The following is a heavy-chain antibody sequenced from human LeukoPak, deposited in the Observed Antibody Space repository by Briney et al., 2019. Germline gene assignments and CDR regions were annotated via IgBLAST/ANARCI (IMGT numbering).Heavy chain of an antibody. J-gene: IGHJ3*02. V-gene: IGHV3-21*04. CDR1: GFTSRINS. Sequence: GGSLRLSCAASGFTSRINSINGVREAPRKGVWWGSPIKSSIGYINYADSVKGRFTISRDNAKNSLYLQMNSLRAEDTAVYYCARDRVEWDPRDFDAFDIWGQGTMVTVSS. CDR3: ARDRVEWDPRDFDAFDI. D-gene: IGHD1-26*01. CDR2: IKSSIGYI.